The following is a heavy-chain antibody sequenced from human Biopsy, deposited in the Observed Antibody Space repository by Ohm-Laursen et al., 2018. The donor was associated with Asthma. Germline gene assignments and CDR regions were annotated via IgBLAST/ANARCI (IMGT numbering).Heavy chain of an antibody. CDR3: ARTFHFWSPYHAEHYQL. CDR1: GFTFGDYW. J-gene: IGHJ1*01. V-gene: IGHV3-7*01. D-gene: IGHD3-3*02. Sequence: SLRLSCSASGFTFGDYWTSWVRQVPGKGLEWMANIKHDGTEKNHVDSLKGRFTISRDNAKNSLYLQMNSLRAEDTAVYYCARTFHFWSPYHAEHYQLWGQGTLVTVSS. CDR2: IKHDGTEK.